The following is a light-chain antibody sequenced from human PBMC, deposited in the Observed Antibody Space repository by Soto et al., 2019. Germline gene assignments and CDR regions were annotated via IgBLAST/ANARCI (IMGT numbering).Light chain of an antibody. CDR2: WAS. CDR3: HQYYSIPRT. CDR1: QSVSHSPTNNNY. Sequence: DIVMTQSPDSLAVSLGERATINCKSSQSVSHSPTNNNYLAWYQKKPGQPPKLLIYWASTRESGVPDRFSGSGSGTDFTLTINSLQAEDAAVYYCHQYYSIPRTFGQGTKVEIK. V-gene: IGKV4-1*01. J-gene: IGKJ1*01.